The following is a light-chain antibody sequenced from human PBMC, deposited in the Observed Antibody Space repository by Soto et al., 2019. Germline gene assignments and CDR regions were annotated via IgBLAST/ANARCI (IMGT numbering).Light chain of an antibody. Sequence: SSELTQPPSVSVSPGQTARITCSGDALPKQYAYWYQQKPGQAPVLVIYKDSERPSGIPERFSGSSSGTTVTLTISGVQTEDEADYHCQSADSSGTYRVFGGGTQLTVL. V-gene: IGLV3-25*03. CDR3: QSADSSGTYRV. CDR1: ALPKQY. CDR2: KDS. J-gene: IGLJ3*02.